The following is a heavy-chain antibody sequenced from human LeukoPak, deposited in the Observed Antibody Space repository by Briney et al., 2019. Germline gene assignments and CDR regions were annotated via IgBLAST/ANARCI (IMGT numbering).Heavy chain of an antibody. CDR2: IYTSGST. CDR1: GGSISSYY. V-gene: IGHV4-4*07. J-gene: IGHJ4*02. D-gene: IGHD3-3*01. CDR3: ARHDFWSGYPFDY. Sequence: PSETLSLTCTVSGGSISSYYWSWTRQPAGKGLEWIGRIYTSGSTNYNPSLKSRVTMSVDTSKNQFSLKLSSVTAADTAVYYCARHDFWSGYPFDYWGQGTLVTVSS.